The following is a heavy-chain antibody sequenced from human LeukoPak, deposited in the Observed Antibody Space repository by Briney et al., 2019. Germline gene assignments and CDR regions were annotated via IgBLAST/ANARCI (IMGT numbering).Heavy chain of an antibody. CDR1: AFTFSEYW. D-gene: IGHD3-16*01. J-gene: IGHJ4*02. CDR2: ITNDGSRT. V-gene: IGHV3-74*03. CDR3: ARDLGGPDY. Sequence: RGSLRLSCTASAFTFSEYWMHWVRQPPGKGLVWVSRITNDGSRTEYADSVKGRFTISRDNAKNTLYLQMDSLRPEDTAVYYCARDLGGPDYWGQGTLVTVSS.